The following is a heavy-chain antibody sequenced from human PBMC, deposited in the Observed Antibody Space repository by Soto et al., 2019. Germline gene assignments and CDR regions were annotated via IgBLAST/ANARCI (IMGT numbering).Heavy chain of an antibody. J-gene: IGHJ6*02. CDR1: GGSISSGGYY. CDR3: ARDKVAVVMGYYGMDV. CDR2: ISYSGST. V-gene: IGHV4-31*03. D-gene: IGHD2-15*01. Sequence: QVQLQESGPGLVKPSQTLSLTCTVSGGSISSGGYYWSWIRQHPGKGLEWIGYISYSGSTYYNPSLKSRVTISVDTSKNQFPLKLSSVTAADTAVYYCARDKVAVVMGYYGMDVWGQGTTVTVSS.